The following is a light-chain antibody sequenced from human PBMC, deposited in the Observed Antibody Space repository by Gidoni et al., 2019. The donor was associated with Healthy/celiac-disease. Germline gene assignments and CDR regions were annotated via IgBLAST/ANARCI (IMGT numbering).Light chain of an antibody. J-gene: IGKJ4*01. CDR2: AAS. Sequence: IQMTQSPSSLSASVADRVTITCRASQSISSYLNWYQQKPEKAPKLLIYAASSLQSGVPSRFRGSGSGTDFTLTISSLQPEDFATYYCQQSYSTPLTFGGGTKVEIK. V-gene: IGKV1-39*01. CDR3: QQSYSTPLT. CDR1: QSISSY.